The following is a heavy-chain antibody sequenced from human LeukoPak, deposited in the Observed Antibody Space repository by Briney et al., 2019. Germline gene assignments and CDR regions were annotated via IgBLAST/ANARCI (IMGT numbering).Heavy chain of an antibody. V-gene: IGHV1-2*02. Sequence: GASVKVSCKASGYTFTGYYMHWVRQAPGQGLEWMGWINPNSGGTNYAQKFQGRVTMTRDTSISTAYMELSRLRSDDTAVYYCAKLLPTYYYDSSGYGFDYWGQGTLVTVSS. CDR2: INPNSGGT. J-gene: IGHJ4*02. CDR3: AKLLPTYYYDSSGYGFDY. D-gene: IGHD3-22*01. CDR1: GYTFTGYY.